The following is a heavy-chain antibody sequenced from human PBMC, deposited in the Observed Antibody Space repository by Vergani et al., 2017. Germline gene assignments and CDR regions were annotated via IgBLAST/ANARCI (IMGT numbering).Heavy chain of an antibody. CDR1: GASVSRGTYY. CDR3: ARASHCINCYSEGPNGPGYYYMDV. J-gene: IGHJ6*03. CDR2: MYTSGHT. Sequence: QVQLQESGPGLLKTSQTLSLTCTVSGASVSRGTYYWTWIRQPAGKKLEWIVRMYTSGHTVYNPSLESRVTMSVDTSKNQFSLQLSSVTAADTAVYYCARASHCINCYSEGPNGPGYYYMDVWGKGTTVTVSS. V-gene: IGHV4-61*02. D-gene: IGHD2-21*01.